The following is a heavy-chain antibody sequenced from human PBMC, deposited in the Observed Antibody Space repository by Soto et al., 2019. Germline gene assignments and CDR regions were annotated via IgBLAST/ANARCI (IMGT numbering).Heavy chain of an antibody. CDR2: ISSSSSYI. J-gene: IGHJ3*02. Sequence: GGSLRLSCAASGFTFSSYSMNWVRQAPGKGLEWVSSISSSSSYIYYADSVKGRFTISRDNAKNSLYLQMNSLRAEDTAVYYCARKGAVTTYDYVWGSYRYDAFDIWGQGTMVTVSS. V-gene: IGHV3-21*01. D-gene: IGHD3-16*02. CDR3: ARKGAVTTYDYVWGSYRYDAFDI. CDR1: GFTFSSYS.